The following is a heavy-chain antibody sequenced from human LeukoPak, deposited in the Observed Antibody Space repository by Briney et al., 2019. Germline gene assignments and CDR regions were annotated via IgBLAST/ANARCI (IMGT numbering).Heavy chain of an antibody. D-gene: IGHD6-13*01. CDR1: GGSISSGGYY. J-gene: IGHJ6*02. V-gene: IGHV4-31*03. CDR2: IYYSGST. CDR3: ARDRGSSSWYYYYYGMDV. Sequence: SQTLSLTCTVSGGSISSGGYYWSWIRQHPGRGLEWIGYIYYSGSTYYNPSLKSRVTISVDTSKNQFSLKLSSVTAADTAVYYCARDRGSSSWYYYYYGMDVWGQGTAVTVSS.